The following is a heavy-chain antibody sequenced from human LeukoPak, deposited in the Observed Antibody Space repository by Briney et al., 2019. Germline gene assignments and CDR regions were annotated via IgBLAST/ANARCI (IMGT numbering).Heavy chain of an antibody. CDR3: ARVNYDILTGYSSYYFDY. Sequence: SVKVSCKASGGTFSSYAISWVRQAPGQGLEWMGRIIPILGIANYAQKFQGRVTITADKSTSTAYMELSSLRSEDTAVYYCARVNYDILTGYSSYYFDYWGQRTLVTVSS. V-gene: IGHV1-69*04. CDR2: IIPILGIA. CDR1: GGTFSSYA. D-gene: IGHD3-9*01. J-gene: IGHJ4*02.